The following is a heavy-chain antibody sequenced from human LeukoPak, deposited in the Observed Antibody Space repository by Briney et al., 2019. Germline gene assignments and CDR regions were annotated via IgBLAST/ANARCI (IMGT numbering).Heavy chain of an antibody. Sequence: PSETLSLTCTVSGGSISSYYWSWIRQPPGKGLEWIGYIYYSGSTYYNPSLKSRVTISVDTSKNQFSLKLSSVTAADTAVYYCARFEVWGQGTLVTVSS. CDR2: IYYSGST. CDR1: GGSISSYY. J-gene: IGHJ4*02. V-gene: IGHV4-59*08. CDR3: ARFEV.